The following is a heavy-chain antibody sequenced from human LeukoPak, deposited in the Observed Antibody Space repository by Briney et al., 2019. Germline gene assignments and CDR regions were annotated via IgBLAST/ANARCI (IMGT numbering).Heavy chain of an antibody. V-gene: IGHV4-4*07. CDR1: GGSISSYY. Sequence: PSETLSLTCTVSGGSISSYYWSWIRQPAGKGLVWIGRIYTSGSTNYNPSLKSRVTMSVDTSKNQFSLKLSSVTAADTAVYYCARDSNLGYSYGRYYYYYYMDVWGKGTTVNVSS. J-gene: IGHJ6*03. D-gene: IGHD5-18*01. CDR2: IYTSGST. CDR3: ARDSNLGYSYGRYYYYYYMDV.